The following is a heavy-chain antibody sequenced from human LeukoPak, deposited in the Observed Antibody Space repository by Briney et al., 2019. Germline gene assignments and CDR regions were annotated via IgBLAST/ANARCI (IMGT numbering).Heavy chain of an antibody. D-gene: IGHD3-22*01. CDR1: GFTFTSSA. CDR2: IVVGSGNT. Sequence: GTSEKVSCKASGFTFTSSAVQWVRQARGQRLEWIGWIVVGSGNTNYAQKFQERVTITRDMSTSTAYMELSSLRSEDTAVYYCAASPDYYDSSGYSYYFDYWGQGALVTVSS. CDR3: AASPDYYDSSGYSYYFDY. J-gene: IGHJ4*02. V-gene: IGHV1-58*01.